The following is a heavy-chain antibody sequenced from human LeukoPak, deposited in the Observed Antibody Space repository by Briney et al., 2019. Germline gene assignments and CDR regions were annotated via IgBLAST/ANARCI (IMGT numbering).Heavy chain of an antibody. CDR1: GGSISSGDYY. CDR3: ARDNPRGDFWTNYYYGMDV. Sequence: SQTLSLTCTVSGGSISSGDYYWSWMRQPPGKGLEWIGYIYYSGSTYYNPSLKSRVTISVDTSKNQFSLKLSSVTAADTAVYYCARDNPRGDFWTNYYYGMDVWAKGPRSPSP. D-gene: IGHD3-3*01. J-gene: IGHJ6*02. CDR2: IYYSGST. V-gene: IGHV4-30-4*01.